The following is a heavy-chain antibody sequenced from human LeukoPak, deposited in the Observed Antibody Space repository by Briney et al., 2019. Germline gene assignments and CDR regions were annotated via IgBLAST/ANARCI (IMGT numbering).Heavy chain of an antibody. D-gene: IGHD2-2*02. J-gene: IGHJ4*02. CDR1: GYSISSGYY. CDR3: ARRICSSTSCYTGQFDY. V-gene: IGHV4-38-2*01. Sequence: SETLSLTCAVSGYSISSGYYWGWIRQPPGKGLEWIRSIYHSGSTYYNPSLKSRVTISVDTSKNQFSLKLSSVTAADTAVYYCARRICSSTSCYTGQFDYWGQGTLVTVSS. CDR2: IYHSGST.